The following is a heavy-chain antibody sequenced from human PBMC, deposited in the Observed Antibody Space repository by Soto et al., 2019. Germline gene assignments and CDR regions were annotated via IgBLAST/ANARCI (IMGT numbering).Heavy chain of an antibody. CDR2: IYYSGST. CDR1: GGSISSGGYY. D-gene: IGHD3-16*01. Sequence: QVQLQESGPGLVKPSQTLSLTCTVSGGSISSGGYYWSWIRQHPGKGLEWIGYIYYSGSTYYNPSLKSRVTISVDPSKNQSSLKLSSVTAEDTAVYYCARSPWYLGRNWFDTWGQGTLVTVSS. V-gene: IGHV4-31*03. CDR3: ARSPWYLGRNWFDT. J-gene: IGHJ5*02.